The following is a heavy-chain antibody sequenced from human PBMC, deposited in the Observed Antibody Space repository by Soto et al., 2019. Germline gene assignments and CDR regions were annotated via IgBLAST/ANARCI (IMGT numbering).Heavy chain of an antibody. CDR3: AIGKAPDYYYYMDV. V-gene: IGHV6-1*01. CDR2: TYYRSKWYN. CDR1: GDSVSSNSAA. J-gene: IGHJ6*03. Sequence: SQTLSLTCAISGDSVSSNSAAWNWIRQSPSRGLEWLGRTYYRSKWYNDYAVSVKSRITINPDTSKNQFSLQLNSVPPEDTAVYFCAIGKAPDYYYYMDVWGKGTTVTVSS.